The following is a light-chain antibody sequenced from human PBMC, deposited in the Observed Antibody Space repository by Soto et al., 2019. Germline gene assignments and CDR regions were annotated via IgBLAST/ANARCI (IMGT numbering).Light chain of an antibody. CDR2: RSS. CDR1: QALDKW. J-gene: IGKJ1*01. CDR3: QQYSSYWT. Sequence: IVLSQSPSSLSASVGDRVTITCRASQALDKWLAWYQQKPGKAPNLLIYRSSTLREGVPSRFRGFGSGTDNILTITDLQPDDFATYYCQQYSSYWTFGQGTVV. V-gene: IGKV1-5*01.